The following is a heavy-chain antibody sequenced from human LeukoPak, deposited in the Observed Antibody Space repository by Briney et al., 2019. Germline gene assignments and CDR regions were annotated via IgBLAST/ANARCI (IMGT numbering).Heavy chain of an antibody. CDR3: ARLHYGSGSSAYFDY. D-gene: IGHD3-10*01. V-gene: IGHV5-51*01. CDR2: IYPGDPDT. J-gene: IGHJ4*02. CDR1: GYSFTSYW. Sequence: GESLKISCKGSGYSFTSYWIGWVRQMPGRGLEWMGIIYPGDPDTRYSPSFQGQVTISADKSISTAYLQWSSLKASDTAMYYCARLHYGSGSSAYFDYWGQGTLVTVSS.